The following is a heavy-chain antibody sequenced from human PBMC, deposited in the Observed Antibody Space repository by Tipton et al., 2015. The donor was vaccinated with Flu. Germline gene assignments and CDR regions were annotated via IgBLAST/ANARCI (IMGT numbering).Heavy chain of an antibody. Sequence: GLVKPSETLSLACTVSGGSISSSSYYWGWIRQPPGKGLEWIGSIYYSGSTYYNPSLKSRVTISVDTSKNQFSLKLSSVTAADTAVYYCAGRFWSGYSFDYGGQGTLVTVSS. J-gene: IGHJ4*02. CDR2: IYYSGST. D-gene: IGHD3-3*01. CDR1: GGSISSSSYY. V-gene: IGHV4-39*01. CDR3: AGRFWSGYSFDY.